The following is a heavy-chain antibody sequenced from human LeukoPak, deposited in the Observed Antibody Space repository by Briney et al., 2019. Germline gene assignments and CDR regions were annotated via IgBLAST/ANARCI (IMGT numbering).Heavy chain of an antibody. Sequence: ASVKVSCKASGYTFTSYDINWVRQATGQGLEWMGWMNPNSGNTGYAQKFQGRVTITRNTSISTAYMELSSLRSEDTAVYYCARGGSSWEPDNLYFDYWGQGTLVTVSS. CDR3: ARGGSSWEPDNLYFDY. V-gene: IGHV1-8*02. CDR2: MNPNSGNT. J-gene: IGHJ4*02. CDR1: GYTFTSYD. D-gene: IGHD6-13*01.